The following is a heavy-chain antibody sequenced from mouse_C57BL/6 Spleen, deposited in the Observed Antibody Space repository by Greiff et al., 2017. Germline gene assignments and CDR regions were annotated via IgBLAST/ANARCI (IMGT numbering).Heavy chain of an antibody. V-gene: IGHV1-4*01. CDR3: ARGEGDYYGSSYAWFAY. CDR1: GYTFTSYT. Sequence: VQLQQSGAELARPGASVKMSCKASGYTFTSYTMHWVKQRPGQGLEWIGYINPSSGYTKYNQKFKDKATFAADKSSSTAYMQLSSLTSEDSAVYYCARGEGDYYGSSYAWFAYWGQGTLVTVSA. CDR2: INPSSGYT. J-gene: IGHJ3*01. D-gene: IGHD1-1*01.